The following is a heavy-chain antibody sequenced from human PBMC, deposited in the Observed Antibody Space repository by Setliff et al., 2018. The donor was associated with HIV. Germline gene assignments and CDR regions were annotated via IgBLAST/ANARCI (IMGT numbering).Heavy chain of an antibody. CDR3: AKDPTTGAVAVYYFDY. Sequence: GGSLRLSCAASGFTFSSAWMGWVRQAPAKGLEWVSSINSDGSSTTYADSVKGRFTISRDNSKNTLYLQMNSLRAEDTAVYYCAKDPTTGAVAVYYFDYWGQGTLVTVSS. CDR2: INSDGSST. V-gene: IGHV3-23*01. D-gene: IGHD6-19*01. J-gene: IGHJ4*02. CDR1: GFTFSSAW.